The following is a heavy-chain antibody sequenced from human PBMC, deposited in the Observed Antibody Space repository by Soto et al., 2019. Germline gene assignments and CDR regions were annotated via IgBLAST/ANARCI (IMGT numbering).Heavy chain of an antibody. V-gene: IGHV4-30-2*01. CDR2: IYHSGST. CDR3: AGGNCDYLDVLAV. Sequence: PSETLSLTCAVSGGSISSGGYSWSWIRQPPGKGLEWIGYIYHSGSTYYNPSLKSRVTISVDRSKNQFSLKLSSVTAADTAVYYFAGGNCDYLDVLAVWGRRTTVTVSS. CDR1: GGSISSGGYS. J-gene: IGHJ6*02. D-gene: IGHD1-7*01.